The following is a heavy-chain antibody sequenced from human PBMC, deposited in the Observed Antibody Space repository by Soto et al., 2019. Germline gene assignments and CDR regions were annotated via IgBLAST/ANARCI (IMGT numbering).Heavy chain of an antibody. Sequence: GGSLRLSCAASGFTVSSNYMSWVRQAPGKGLEWVSVIYSGGSTYYAESVKGRFTISRDNSKNTLYLQMNSLRAEDTAVYYCARLSDRYSGSYYSYWGQGTLVTVSS. D-gene: IGHD1-26*01. CDR2: IYSGGST. CDR3: ARLSDRYSGSYYSY. J-gene: IGHJ4*02. V-gene: IGHV3-53*01. CDR1: GFTVSSNY.